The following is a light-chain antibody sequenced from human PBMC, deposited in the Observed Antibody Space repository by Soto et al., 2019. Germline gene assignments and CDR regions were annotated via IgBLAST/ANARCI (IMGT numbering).Light chain of an antibody. CDR3: QESYSTPDT. V-gene: IGKV1-39*01. CDR2: AAS. Sequence: DIQMTQSPSSLSASVGDRVTITCRTSQTISNYLNWYQQKPGKAPKLLIYAASSLQSGAPSRFSGSGSGTDFTLTISSLQPEDFATYYCQESYSTPDTFGQGTKLEIK. J-gene: IGKJ2*01. CDR1: QTISNY.